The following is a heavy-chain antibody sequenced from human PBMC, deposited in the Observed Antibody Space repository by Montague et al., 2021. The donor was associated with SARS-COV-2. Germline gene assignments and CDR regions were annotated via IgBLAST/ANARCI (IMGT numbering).Heavy chain of an antibody. Sequence: SETLSLTCSVSGGSFSPYYWTWIRHPHPKGLEWNGFVSLTGSTNYNPSLHSRVSMIVDSSKSQFSLDLSSVTAADTAIYYCARFRIWNHVYGMDVWGQGTTVTVSS. CDR2: VSLTGST. J-gene: IGHJ6*02. V-gene: IGHV4-4*08. D-gene: IGHD2-15*01. CDR1: GGSFSPYY. CDR3: ARFRIWNHVYGMDV.